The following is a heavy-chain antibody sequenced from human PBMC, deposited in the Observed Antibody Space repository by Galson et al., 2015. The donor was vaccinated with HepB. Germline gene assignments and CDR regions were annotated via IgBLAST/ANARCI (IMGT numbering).Heavy chain of an antibody. J-gene: IGHJ4*02. CDR1: GFTFDDYT. V-gene: IGHV3-43*01. Sequence: SLRLSCAASGFTFDDYTMHWVRQAPGKGLEWVSLISWDGGSTYYADSVKGRFTISRDNSKNSLYLQMNSLRTEDTALYYCAKDWSGTLDYWGQGTLVTVSS. CDR3: AKDWSGTLDY. D-gene: IGHD6-13*01. CDR2: ISWDGGST.